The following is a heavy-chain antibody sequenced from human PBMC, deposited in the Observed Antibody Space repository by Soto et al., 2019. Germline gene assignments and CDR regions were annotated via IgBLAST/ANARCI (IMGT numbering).Heavy chain of an antibody. CDR2: ISAYNGNT. D-gene: IGHD4-17*01. CDR1: GYTFTSYG. Sequence: ASVKVSCKASGYTFTSYGISWVRQAPGQGLEWMGWISAYNGNTNYAQKLQGRVTMTTDTSTSTAYMELRSLRSDDTAVYYCARDRRDGDYYYYGMDVWGQGTTVTVSS. J-gene: IGHJ6*02. CDR3: ARDRRDGDYYYYGMDV. V-gene: IGHV1-18*01.